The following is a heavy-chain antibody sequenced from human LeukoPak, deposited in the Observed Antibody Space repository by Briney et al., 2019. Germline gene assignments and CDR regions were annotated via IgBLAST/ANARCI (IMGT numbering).Heavy chain of an antibody. V-gene: IGHV4-38-2*02. J-gene: IGHJ4*02. CDR3: AREGQSGYSSSWYHY. CDR2: IYHSGST. D-gene: IGHD6-13*01. CDR1: GYSISSGYY. Sequence: PSEALSLTCTVSGYSISSGYYWGWIRPPPGKGLEWIGSIYHSGSTYYNPSLKSRVTISVDTSKNQFSLKLSSVTAADTAVYYCAREGQSGYSSSWYHYWGQGTLVTVSS.